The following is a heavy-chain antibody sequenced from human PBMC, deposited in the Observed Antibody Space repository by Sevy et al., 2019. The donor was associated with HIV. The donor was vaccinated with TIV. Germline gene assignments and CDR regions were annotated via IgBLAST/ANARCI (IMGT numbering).Heavy chain of an antibody. CDR3: ARDKFTMIVVVTVFDY. Sequence: GGSLRLSCAASGFTFSSYSMNWVRQAPGKGLEWVSSISSSSSYIYYADSVKGRFTISRDNAKNSLYLQMSSLRAEDTAVYYCARDKFTMIVVVTVFDYWGQGTLVTVSS. V-gene: IGHV3-21*01. CDR1: GFTFSSYS. D-gene: IGHD3-22*01. J-gene: IGHJ4*02. CDR2: ISSSSSYI.